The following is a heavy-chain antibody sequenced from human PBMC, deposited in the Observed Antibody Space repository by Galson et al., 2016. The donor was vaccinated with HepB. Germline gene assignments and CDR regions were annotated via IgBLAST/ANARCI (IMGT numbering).Heavy chain of an antibody. J-gene: IGHJ4*02. V-gene: IGHV3-23*01. CDR3: AKDRGGRVDTGTLDY. Sequence: SLRLSCAASGLTFSNYAMHWVRQAPGEGLEWVSGIGGSDTGTYYADSVRGRFTISRDNSKNTLYLQMNSLRAGDAAVYYCAKDRGGRVDTGTLDYWGKATLVTVSS. D-gene: IGHD5-18*01. CDR1: GLTFSNYA. CDR2: IGGSDTGT.